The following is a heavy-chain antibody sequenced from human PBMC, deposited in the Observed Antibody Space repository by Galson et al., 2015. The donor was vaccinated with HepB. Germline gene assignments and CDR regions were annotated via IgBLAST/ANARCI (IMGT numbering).Heavy chain of an antibody. Sequence: SETLSLTCTVSGGSISSYYWSWIRQPPGKGLEWIGYIYYSGSTNYNPSLKSRVTISVDTSKNQFSLKLSSVTAADTAVYYCARESLEHYGMDVWGQGTTVTVSS. D-gene: IGHD3-3*01. CDR2: IYYSGST. CDR3: ARESLEHYGMDV. V-gene: IGHV4-59*01. J-gene: IGHJ6*02. CDR1: GGSISSYY.